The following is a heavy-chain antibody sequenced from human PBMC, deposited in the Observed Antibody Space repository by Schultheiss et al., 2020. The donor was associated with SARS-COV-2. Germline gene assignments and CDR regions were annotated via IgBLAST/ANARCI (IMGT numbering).Heavy chain of an antibody. Sequence: ASVKVSCKASGYTFTGYYMHWVRQAPGQGLEWMGWINPNSGGTNYAQKFQGRVTMTRDTSISTAYMELSRLRSDDTAVYYCARDRSRIYNWNDTGFDYWGQGTLVTVSS. D-gene: IGHD1-1*01. CDR2: INPNSGGT. J-gene: IGHJ4*02. V-gene: IGHV1-2*02. CDR3: ARDRSRIYNWNDTGFDY. CDR1: GYTFTGYY.